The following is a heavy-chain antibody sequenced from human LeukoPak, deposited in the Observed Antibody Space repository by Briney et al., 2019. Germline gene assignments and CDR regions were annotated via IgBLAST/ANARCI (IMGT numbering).Heavy chain of an antibody. Sequence: GASVKVSCKVSGYTLTELSMHWVRQAPGKGLEWMGGFDPEDGETIYAQKFQGRVTMTEDTSTDTAYMELSSLRSEDTAVYYCARSPRDGSGSRANWFDPWGQGILVTVSS. CDR1: GYTLTELS. CDR2: FDPEDGET. CDR3: ARSPRDGSGSRANWFDP. V-gene: IGHV1-24*01. J-gene: IGHJ5*02. D-gene: IGHD3-10*01.